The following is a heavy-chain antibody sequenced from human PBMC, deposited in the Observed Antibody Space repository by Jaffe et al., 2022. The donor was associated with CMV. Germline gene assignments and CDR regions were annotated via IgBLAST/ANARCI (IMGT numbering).Heavy chain of an antibody. D-gene: IGHD3-10*01. Sequence: EVQLVESGGGLVQPGGSLRLSCAASGFSISSSWMHWVRQAPGEGLVWVARINSDESSTGYADFVKGRFTISRDSAKNTLDLQMNSLRAEDTAVYWCARDNHGSMDVWGKGTTVTVSS. CDR2: INSDESST. CDR3: ARDNHGSMDV. CDR1: GFSISSSW. J-gene: IGHJ6*03. V-gene: IGHV3-74*01.